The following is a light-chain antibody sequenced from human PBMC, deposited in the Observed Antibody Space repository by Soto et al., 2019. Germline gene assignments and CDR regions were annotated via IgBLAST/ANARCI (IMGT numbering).Light chain of an antibody. J-gene: IGLJ2*01. V-gene: IGLV2-14*01. Sequence: QSALTQPASVSGSPGQSITISCTGTSSDVGGYNYVSWYQQHPGKAPKLMIYDVSNRPSGLSNRFSGSNSGNTASLTISGLQAEDEADYYCSSYTSSSTLEVFGGGTKLTVL. CDR1: SSDVGGYNY. CDR3: SSYTSSSTLEV. CDR2: DVS.